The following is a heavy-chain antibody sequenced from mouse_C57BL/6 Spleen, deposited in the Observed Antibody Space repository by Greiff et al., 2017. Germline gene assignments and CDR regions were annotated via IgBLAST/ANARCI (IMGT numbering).Heavy chain of an antibody. CDR1: GYAFSSYW. CDR3: ARGVSTMVTTGYYAMDY. V-gene: IGHV1-80*01. D-gene: IGHD2-2*01. J-gene: IGHJ4*01. CDR2: IYPGDGDT. Sequence: VKLMESGAELVKPGASVKISCKASGYAFSSYWMNWVKQRPGKGLEWIGQIYPGDGDTNYNGKFKGKATLTADKSSSTAYMQLSSLTSEDSAVYFCARGVSTMVTTGYYAMDYWGQGTSVTVSS.